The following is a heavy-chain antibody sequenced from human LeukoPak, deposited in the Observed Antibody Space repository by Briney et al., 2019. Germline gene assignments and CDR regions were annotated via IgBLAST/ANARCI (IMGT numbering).Heavy chain of an antibody. V-gene: IGHV4-59*01. CDR3: ERVRTGNTGSPEYFED. Sequence: SETLSLTCTVSGGSISSYYWSWIRQPPGKGLEWVGYLFYSGNTNSNPSLKSRVTISADTSKNQFSLRLNSVTAADTAVYFCERVRTGNTGSPEYFEDWGQGTLVTVSS. CDR1: GGSISSYY. J-gene: IGHJ1*01. CDR2: LFYSGNT. D-gene: IGHD5-12*01.